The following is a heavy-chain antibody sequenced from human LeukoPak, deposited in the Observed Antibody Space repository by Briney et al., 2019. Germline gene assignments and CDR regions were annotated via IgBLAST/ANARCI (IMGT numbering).Heavy chain of an antibody. CDR2: IYYSGNT. D-gene: IGHD3-10*01. V-gene: IGHV4-61*01. Sequence: PSETLSLTCTVSGGSVSSGSYYWSWIRQPPGTGLEWIGYIYYSGNTNYNPPLKSRVTISVDTSKNQFSLKLSSVTAADTAVYYCAREGLATMIRGVIPYWGQGTLVTVSS. CDR3: AREGLATMIRGVIPY. CDR1: GGSVSSGSYY. J-gene: IGHJ4*02.